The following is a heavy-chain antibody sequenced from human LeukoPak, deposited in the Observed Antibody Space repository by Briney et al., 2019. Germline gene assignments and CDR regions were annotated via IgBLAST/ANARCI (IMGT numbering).Heavy chain of an antibody. D-gene: IGHD4-17*01. CDR3: TTNYYGAYGETFDY. CDR1: GFTFSNAW. J-gene: IGHJ4*02. Sequence: SGGSLRLSCAASGFTFSNAWMNWVRQAPGKGLEWVGRIKSKTDGGTTDYAAPVKGRFTISRDDTKNMLYLQMSSLKTEDTAVYYCTTNYYGAYGETFDYWGQGTLVTVSS. V-gene: IGHV3-15*07. CDR2: IKSKTDGGTT.